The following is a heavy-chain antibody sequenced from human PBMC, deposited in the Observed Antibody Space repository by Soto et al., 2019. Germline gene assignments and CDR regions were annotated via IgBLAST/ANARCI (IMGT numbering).Heavy chain of an antibody. J-gene: IGHJ4*02. V-gene: IGHV4-39*01. CDR3: ARHGGYGDYYFDY. D-gene: IGHD4-17*01. Sequence: SSETLSLTCTVSGGSISGSSYYWGWIRQPPGKGLEWIGSIYYSGSTYYNPSLKSRVTISVDTSKNQFSLKLSSVTAADTAVYYCARHGGYGDYYFDYWGQGTLVTVSS. CDR1: GGSISGSSYY. CDR2: IYYSGST.